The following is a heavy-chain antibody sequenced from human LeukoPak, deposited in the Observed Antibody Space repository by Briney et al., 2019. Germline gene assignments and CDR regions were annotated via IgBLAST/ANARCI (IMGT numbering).Heavy chain of an antibody. CDR2: IYSGGST. J-gene: IGHJ4*02. CDR3: ARDDSYSNYLVY. D-gene: IGHD4-11*01. Sequence: GGSLRLSCAASGFTVSSNYMSWVRQAPGKGLEWVSVIYSGGSTYYADSVKGRFTTSRDNSKNTVYLQMNSLRAEDTAVYYCARDDSYSNYLVYWGQGTLVTVSS. CDR1: GFTVSSNY. V-gene: IGHV3-53*01.